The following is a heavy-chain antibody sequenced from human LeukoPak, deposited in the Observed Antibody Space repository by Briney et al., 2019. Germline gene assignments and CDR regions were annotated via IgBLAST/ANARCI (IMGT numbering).Heavy chain of an antibody. CDR1: GFTFSSYW. Sequence: GGSLRPSCAASGFTFSSYWMSWVRQAPGKGLEWVANIKQDGSEKYYVDSVKGRFTISRDNAKNSLYLQMNSLRAEDTAVYYCARPLHLGELSLLYYWGQGTLVTVSS. CDR3: ARPLHLGELSLLYY. D-gene: IGHD3-16*02. V-gene: IGHV3-7*01. CDR2: IKQDGSEK. J-gene: IGHJ4*02.